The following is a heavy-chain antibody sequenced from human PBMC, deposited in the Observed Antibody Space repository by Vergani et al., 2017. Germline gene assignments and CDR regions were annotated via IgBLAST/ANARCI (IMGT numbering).Heavy chain of an antibody. Sequence: QVQVVQSGAEVKKSGASVKVSCKTSGYTFSNYYMHWVRQAPGQGLEWMGIINPRGGHTNYAQKFQGRVTMTRDTSTSTVYMELSSLRSEDTAVYYCARDPDIVVVPAAPYYYYYYGMDVWGQGTTVTVSS. CDR3: ARDPDIVVVPAAPYYYYYYGMDV. V-gene: IGHV1-46*01. CDR1: GYTFSNYY. CDR2: INPRGGHT. D-gene: IGHD2-2*01. J-gene: IGHJ6*02.